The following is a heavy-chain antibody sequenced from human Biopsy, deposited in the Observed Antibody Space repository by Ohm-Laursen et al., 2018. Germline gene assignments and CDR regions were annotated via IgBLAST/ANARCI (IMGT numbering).Heavy chain of an antibody. CDR3: AKDRYNYTPIGGFSMDV. D-gene: IGHD5-18*01. CDR2: IFYDGSNT. J-gene: IGHJ6*02. Sequence: SLRLSCAAPGFTFNNYGMQWVRQAPGKGLEWVAFIFYDGSNTYYADSVKGRFTISRDNSRDTLYLQMSSLRAEDTAVYYCAKDRYNYTPIGGFSMDVWGQGTTATVSS. V-gene: IGHV3-30*18. CDR1: GFTFNNYG.